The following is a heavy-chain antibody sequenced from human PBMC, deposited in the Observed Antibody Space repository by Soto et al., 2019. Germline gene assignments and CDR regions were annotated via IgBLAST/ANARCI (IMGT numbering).Heavy chain of an antibody. CDR3: AKDRFYYYASGKPFYFDY. D-gene: IGHD3-10*01. J-gene: IGHJ4*02. V-gene: IGHV3-23*01. CDR2: IGGSGGPT. CDR1: GFTFNSYA. Sequence: GGSLRLSCAASGFTFNSYAMDWVRQAPGKGLEWVSAIGGSGGPTYFADSVKGRFTISRDNSKNTLYLQMNSLRAEDTAVYYCAKDRFYYYASGKPFYFDYWGQGTLVTVSS.